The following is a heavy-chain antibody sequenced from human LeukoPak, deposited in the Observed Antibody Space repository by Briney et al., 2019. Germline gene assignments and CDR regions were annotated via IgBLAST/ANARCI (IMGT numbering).Heavy chain of an antibody. CDR1: GFSLSTSGVG. CDR2: IYWNDDK. V-gene: IGHV2-5*01. J-gene: IGHJ4*02. D-gene: IGHD3-16*02. Sequence: ESGPTLVNPTQTLTLTCTFSGFSLSTSGVGVGWICQPPGKALEWLALIYWNDDKRYSPSLKSRLTITKDTSKNQVVLTMTNMDPVDTATYYCAHSTTYYDYVWGSYRFDYWGQGTLVTVSS. CDR3: AHSTTYYDYVWGSYRFDY.